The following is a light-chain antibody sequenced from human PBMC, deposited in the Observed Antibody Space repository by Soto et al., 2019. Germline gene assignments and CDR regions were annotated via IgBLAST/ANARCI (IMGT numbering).Light chain of an antibody. Sequence: EIVLPQSPGPLSVSPGERAPLSCRARQSVSSSYLAWYQQKPGQAPRLLIYGASNRATGIPDRFSGSGSGTDFTLTISRLEPEDFAVYYCQKYGNLGTFGQGTKVDIK. CDR3: QKYGNLGT. J-gene: IGKJ1*01. CDR2: GAS. V-gene: IGKV3-20*01. CDR1: QSVSSSY.